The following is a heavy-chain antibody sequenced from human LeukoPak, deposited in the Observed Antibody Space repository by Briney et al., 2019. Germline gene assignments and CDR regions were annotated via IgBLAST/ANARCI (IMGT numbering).Heavy chain of an antibody. J-gene: IGHJ3*02. Sequence: GRSLRLSCAASGFTFSSYGMSWVRQAPGKGLEWVSAISGSGGSTYYADSVKGRFTISRDNSKNTLYLQMNSLRAEDTAVYYCANTYYYGSGSYWEDAFDIWGQGTMVTVSS. CDR2: ISGSGGST. V-gene: IGHV3-23*01. CDR1: GFTFSSYG. CDR3: ANTYYYGSGSYWEDAFDI. D-gene: IGHD3-10*01.